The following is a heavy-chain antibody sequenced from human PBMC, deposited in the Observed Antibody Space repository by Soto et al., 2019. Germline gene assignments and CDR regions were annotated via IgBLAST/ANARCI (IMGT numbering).Heavy chain of an antibody. D-gene: IGHD6-19*01. CDR2: TYWNDDD. Sequence: SGPTLVNPTQTLTLTCSFSGFSLTSTGVGVGWFRQPPGKALEWLGLTYWNDDDRYRSSLRSRLTITKDTSKNQVVLTMTNMDPEDTATYYCTHRPGGSGWRHYFDYWGHGTLVTVSS. CDR3: THRPGGSGWRHYFDY. CDR1: GFSLTSTGVG. J-gene: IGHJ4*01. V-gene: IGHV2-5*01.